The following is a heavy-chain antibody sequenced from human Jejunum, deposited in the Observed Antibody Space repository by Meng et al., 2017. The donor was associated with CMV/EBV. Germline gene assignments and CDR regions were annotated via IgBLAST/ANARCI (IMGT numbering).Heavy chain of an antibody. CDR3: AKDAGSFLDYYFDY. CDR1: ESTFTHYY. J-gene: IGHJ4*02. D-gene: IGHD1-26*01. Sequence: SESTFTHYYIQSVRHAPGQLLEWICSIHPQTGHTNYAPKFQGRLTMPRDMSINTVYMEVTRLRSDDTAVYYCAKDAGSFLDYYFDYWGQGTLVTVSS. CDR2: IHPQTGHT. V-gene: IGHV1-2*02.